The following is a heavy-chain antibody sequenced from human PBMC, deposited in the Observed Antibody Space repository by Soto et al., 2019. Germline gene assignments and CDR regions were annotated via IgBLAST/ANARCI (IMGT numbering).Heavy chain of an antibody. CDR1: GGSISSYY. CDR2: IYYSGST. CDR3: ARTGITIFGLDP. V-gene: IGHV4-59*01. J-gene: IGHJ5*02. D-gene: IGHD3-3*01. Sequence: SETLSLTCTVSGGSISSYYWIWTRQPPGKGLEWIGYIYYSGSTNYNPSLKSRVTISVDTSKNQFSLKLSSVTAADTAVYYCARTGITIFGLDPWGQGTLVTVSS.